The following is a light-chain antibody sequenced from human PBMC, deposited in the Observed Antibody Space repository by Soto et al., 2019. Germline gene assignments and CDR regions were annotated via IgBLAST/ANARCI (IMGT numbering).Light chain of an antibody. CDR3: HQFGYSPRT. Sequence: IMLTQSPGTLSLSPGERATLSCRASQSVSNNYLAWYQQKPGQAPRLLIFATSRRATDIPDRFSGSGSGTDFTLAIRRLEPEDFAVYYCHQFGYSPRTFGQGTKVDI. V-gene: IGKV3-20*01. J-gene: IGKJ1*01. CDR2: ATS. CDR1: QSVSNNY.